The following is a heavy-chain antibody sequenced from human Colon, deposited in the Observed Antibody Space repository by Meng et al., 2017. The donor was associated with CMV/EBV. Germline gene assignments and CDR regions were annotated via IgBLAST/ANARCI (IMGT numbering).Heavy chain of an antibody. CDR1: GVTFESYA. CDR3: AKAPSGGHWNYFEY. V-gene: IGHV3-33*06. Sequence: ASGVTFESYAMHWVRQAPGKGLEWVAFIWYDGTQTYYADSVTGRFTISRDNSKNTLYLQMNSLRDEDTAIYYCAKAPSGGHWNYFEYWGQGTLVTVSS. D-gene: IGHD2-21*02. J-gene: IGHJ4*02. CDR2: IWYDGTQT.